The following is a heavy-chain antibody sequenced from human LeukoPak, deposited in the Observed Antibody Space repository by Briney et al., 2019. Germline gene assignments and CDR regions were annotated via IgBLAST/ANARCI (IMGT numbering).Heavy chain of an antibody. CDR3: ARSPYNWNYLFDY. Sequence: SVKVSCKASGGTFSSYAISWVRQAPQQGLEWMGGIIPIFGTANYAQKFQGRVTITTDESTSTAYMELSSLRSEDTAVYYCARSPYNWNYLFDYWGQGTLVTVSS. J-gene: IGHJ4*02. V-gene: IGHV1-69*05. D-gene: IGHD1-7*01. CDR1: GGTFSSYA. CDR2: IIPIFGTA.